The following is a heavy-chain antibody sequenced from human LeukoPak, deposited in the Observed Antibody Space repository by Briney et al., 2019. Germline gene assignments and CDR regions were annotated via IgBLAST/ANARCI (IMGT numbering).Heavy chain of an antibody. CDR2: INPNNGDT. CDR3: TRDQVVPTSPFSGHDPPY. Sequence: ASVKVSCKASGYTFTDYFMHWVRQAPGQGLEWMGWINPNNGDTKYAQKFQGRDTMTSDTSISTVYMALSSLRSDDTAVYFCTRDQVVPTSPFSGHDPPYWGQGTLVAVSS. V-gene: IGHV1-2*02. CDR1: GYTFTDYF. J-gene: IGHJ4*02. D-gene: IGHD5-12*01.